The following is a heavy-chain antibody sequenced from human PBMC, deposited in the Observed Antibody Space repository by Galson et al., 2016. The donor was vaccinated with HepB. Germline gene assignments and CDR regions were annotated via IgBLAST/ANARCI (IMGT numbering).Heavy chain of an antibody. D-gene: IGHD3-10*01. Sequence: SVKVSCKASGYSFITYAMHWVRQAPGQRLEWMGWINAGNGDTKYSQKLQGRVTITRDTSASTAYMELSSLSSEDTAVYFCARAGSTSMVQGWAYRMDVWGQGTTVTVSS. J-gene: IGHJ6*02. CDR2: INAGNGDT. CDR1: GYSFITYA. CDR3: ARAGSTSMVQGWAYRMDV. V-gene: IGHV1-3*01.